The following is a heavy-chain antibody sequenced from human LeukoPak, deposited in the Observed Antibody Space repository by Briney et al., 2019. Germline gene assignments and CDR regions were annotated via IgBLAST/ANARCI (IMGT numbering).Heavy chain of an antibody. CDR3: ATGNTGRTVTFYFGY. V-gene: IGHV3-53*01. Sequence: GGSLRLSCAASGLTVSSNYMSWVCQAPGKGLEWVSVIFSGGTTYYADSVKGRFTISRDNSKHTLYLQMNSLRAEDTAVYYCATGNTGRTVTFYFGYWGQGTLVTVSS. D-gene: IGHD4-17*01. CDR1: GLTVSSNY. CDR2: IFSGGTT. J-gene: IGHJ4*02.